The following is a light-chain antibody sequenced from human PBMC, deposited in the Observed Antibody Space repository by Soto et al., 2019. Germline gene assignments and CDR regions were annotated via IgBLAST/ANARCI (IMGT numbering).Light chain of an antibody. CDR1: QSVNSY. V-gene: IGKV3-11*01. J-gene: IGKJ4*01. Sequence: EIVLTQSPATLSLSPGERATLSCRASQSVNSYLAWYQQKPGQAPRLLIYDASNRATGIPDRFRGSGSGTDFTLTISSLEPEDFAVYYCQQRSNWPLAFGGGTKVAIK. CDR2: DAS. CDR3: QQRSNWPLA.